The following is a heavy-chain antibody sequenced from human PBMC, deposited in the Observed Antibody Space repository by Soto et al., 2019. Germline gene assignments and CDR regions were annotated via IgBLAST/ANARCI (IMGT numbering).Heavy chain of an antibody. CDR3: ASTWSGYYYFDS. V-gene: IGHV3-30*03. CDR1: GFTFSNYS. D-gene: IGHD3-3*01. J-gene: IGHJ4*02. Sequence: QVQLVESGGGVVQPGGSLRLSCAASGFTFSNYSMHWVRQAPGKGLEWVAVISYDGNNRYYGDSVKGRFTISRDNSKNTVYLQMNSLRVEDTAVYYCASTWSGYYYFDSWGQGTLVTVSS. CDR2: ISYDGNNR.